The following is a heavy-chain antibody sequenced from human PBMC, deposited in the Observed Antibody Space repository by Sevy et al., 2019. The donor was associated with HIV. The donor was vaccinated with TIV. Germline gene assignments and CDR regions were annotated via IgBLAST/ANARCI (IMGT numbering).Heavy chain of an antibody. CDR3: ARGLNYNFWSGYTFDY. CDR2: IHSSGST. V-gene: IGHV4-59*01. CDR1: GGSISGYY. Sequence: SETLSLTCTVSGGSISGYYWSWIRQPPGKGLEWIGYIHSSGSTNYHPSLKSRVTISVATSKNQFSLGLRSVTAADTAVYYCARGLNYNFWSGYTFDYWGQGTLVTVSS. D-gene: IGHD3-3*01. J-gene: IGHJ4*02.